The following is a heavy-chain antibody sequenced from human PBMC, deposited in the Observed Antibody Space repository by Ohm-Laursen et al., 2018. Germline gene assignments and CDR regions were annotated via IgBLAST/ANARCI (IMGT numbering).Heavy chain of an antibody. D-gene: IGHD5-24*01. J-gene: IGHJ4*02. CDR2: IYYSGST. Sequence: TLSLTCTVSGGSISSGGYYWSWIRQHPGKGLEWIGYIYYSGSTYYNPSLKSRVTISVDTSKNQFSLKLSSVTAADTAVYYCARVGREMATIDYWGQGTTVTVSS. CDR3: ARVGREMATIDY. V-gene: IGHV4-31*03. CDR1: GGSISSGGYY.